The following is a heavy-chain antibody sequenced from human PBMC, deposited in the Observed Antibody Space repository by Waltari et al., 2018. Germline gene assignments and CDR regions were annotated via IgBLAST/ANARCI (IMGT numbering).Heavy chain of an antibody. J-gene: IGHJ4*02. CDR3: GRESTTDWYVDH. Sequence: EVQMVESGGGLVQPGGSPRLSCAASGFTFSSHLMHWVRQGPGKGLVWVARSNDDGSRTAYADSVKGRVTISRDNAKNILYLEMSSLTAEDTAVYYCGRESTTDWYVDHWGQGTLVTVSS. CDR2: SNDDGSRT. D-gene: IGHD3-9*01. V-gene: IGHV3-74*01. CDR1: GFTFSSHL.